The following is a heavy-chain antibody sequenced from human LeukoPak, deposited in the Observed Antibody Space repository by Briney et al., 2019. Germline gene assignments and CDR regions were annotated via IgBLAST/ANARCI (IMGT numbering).Heavy chain of an antibody. V-gene: IGHV3-30-3*01. J-gene: IGHJ4*02. Sequence: GGSLRLSCAASGFTFSSYAMHWVRQAPGKGLEWVAVISYDGSNKYYADSVKGRFTISRDNSKNTLYLQMNSLRAEDTAVYYCAKDLGNWRGVFDYWGQGTLVTVSS. D-gene: IGHD1-20*01. CDR2: ISYDGSNK. CDR3: AKDLGNWRGVFDY. CDR1: GFTFSSYA.